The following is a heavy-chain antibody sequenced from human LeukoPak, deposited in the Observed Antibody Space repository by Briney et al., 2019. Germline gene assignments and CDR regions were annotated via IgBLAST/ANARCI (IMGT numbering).Heavy chain of an antibody. J-gene: IGHJ4*02. V-gene: IGHV1-2*02. CDR3: ARDISRWNSYGY. CDR1: GYTFTGYY. Sequence: ASVKVSCKASGYTFTGYYMHWVRQAPGQGLEWMGWINPNSGGTNYAQKFQGRVTMTRDTSISTAYMELSRLRSDDTAVYYCARDISRWNSYGYWGQGTLVTVSS. D-gene: IGHD5-18*01. CDR2: INPNSGGT.